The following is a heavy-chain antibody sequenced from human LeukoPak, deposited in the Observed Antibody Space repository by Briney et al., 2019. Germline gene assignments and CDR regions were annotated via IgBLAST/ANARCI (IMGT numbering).Heavy chain of an antibody. CDR2: IYYSGST. Sequence: SETLSLTCTVSGGSISGYYWGWIRQPPGKGLEWIGSIYYSGSTYYNPSLKSRVTISVDTSKNQFSLKLSSVTAADTAVYYCARYPPIAAAGQGYDAFDIWGQGTMVTVSS. CDR1: GGSISGYY. CDR3: ARYPPIAAAGQGYDAFDI. D-gene: IGHD6-13*01. V-gene: IGHV4-39*07. J-gene: IGHJ3*02.